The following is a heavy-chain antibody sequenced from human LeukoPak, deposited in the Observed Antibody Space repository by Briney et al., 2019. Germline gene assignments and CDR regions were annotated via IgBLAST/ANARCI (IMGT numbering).Heavy chain of an antibody. CDR1: GFTFSSYS. CDR3: SRGSSGYYYLGGYYFDY. CDR2: ISSSSSYI. Sequence: PGGSLRLSCAASGFTFSSYSMNWVRQAPGKGLEWVSSISSSSSYIYYADSVKGRFTIFRDNAKNSLYLQMNSLRAEDTAVYYCSRGSSGYYYLGGYYFDYWGQGTLVTVSS. J-gene: IGHJ4*02. V-gene: IGHV3-21*01. D-gene: IGHD3-22*01.